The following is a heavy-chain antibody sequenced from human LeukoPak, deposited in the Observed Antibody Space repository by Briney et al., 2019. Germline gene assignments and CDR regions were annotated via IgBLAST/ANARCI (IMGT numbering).Heavy chain of an antibody. V-gene: IGHV4-59*01. J-gene: IGHJ6*03. CDR3: ARTTEGGYSYGLYYYYYMDV. CDR1: GGSISSYY. D-gene: IGHD5-18*01. CDR2: IYYSGST. Sequence: PSETLSLTCTVSGGSISSYYWSWIRQPPGKGLEWIGYIYYSGSTNYKSSLKSRVTISVDTSKNQFSLKLSSVTAADTAVYYCARTTEGGYSYGLYYYYYMDVWGKGTTVTVSS.